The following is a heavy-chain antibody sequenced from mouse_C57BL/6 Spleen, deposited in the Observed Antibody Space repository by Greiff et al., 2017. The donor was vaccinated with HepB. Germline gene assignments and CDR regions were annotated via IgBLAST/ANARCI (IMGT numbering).Heavy chain of an antibody. V-gene: IGHV1-26*01. Sequence: EVQLQQSGPELVKPGASVKISCKASGYTFTDYYMNWVKQSHGKSLEWIGDINPNNGGTSYNQKFKGKATLTVDKSSSTAYMELRSLTSEDSAVYYCARLDYDSYYFDYWGQGTTLTVSS. CDR2: INPNNGGT. D-gene: IGHD2-4*01. CDR3: ARLDYDSYYFDY. CDR1: GYTFTDYY. J-gene: IGHJ2*01.